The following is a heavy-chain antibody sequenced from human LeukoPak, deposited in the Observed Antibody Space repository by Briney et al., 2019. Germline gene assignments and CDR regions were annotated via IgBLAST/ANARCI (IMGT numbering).Heavy chain of an antibody. Sequence: PGGSLGLSCAASGLTFSGYSMNWVRQAPGKGLEWVSSISSRSNYIYYADSVKGRFTISRDNAKNSLYLQMNSLRAEDTGVYYCARDDYYTSGRNPYFDYWGQGTLVTVSS. CDR2: ISSRSNYI. V-gene: IGHV3-21*01. D-gene: IGHD3-10*01. J-gene: IGHJ4*02. CDR1: GLTFSGYS. CDR3: ARDDYYTSGRNPYFDY.